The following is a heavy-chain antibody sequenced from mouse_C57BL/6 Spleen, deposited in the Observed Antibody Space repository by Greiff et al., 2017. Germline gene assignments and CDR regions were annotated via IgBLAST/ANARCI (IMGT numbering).Heavy chain of an antibody. CDR1: GFTFSDYG. V-gene: IGHV5-17*01. CDR2: ISRGSSTI. Sequence: EVQVVESGGGLVKPGGSLKLSCAASGFTFSDYGMHWVRQAPEKGLEWVAYISRGSSTIYYADTVKGRFTISRDKAKNTLFLQMTSLRSEDTAMYDCARPERAMDYWGQGTSVTVSS. J-gene: IGHJ4*01. CDR3: ARPERAMDY.